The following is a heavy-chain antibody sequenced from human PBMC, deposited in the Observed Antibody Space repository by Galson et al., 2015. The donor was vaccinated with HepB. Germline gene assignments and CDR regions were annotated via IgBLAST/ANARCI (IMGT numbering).Heavy chain of an antibody. Sequence: SLRLSCAASGFTFRSYAIHWVRQAPGKGLEWVAVISYDGRIKYYADSVKGRFTVSRDNSRDTLYLQLNSVGPEDTAVYHCAREQNDYGDSANDAFDIWGQGTMVAVSS. CDR2: ISYDGRIK. D-gene: IGHD4-17*01. CDR3: AREQNDYGDSANDAFDI. J-gene: IGHJ3*02. CDR1: GFTFRSYA. V-gene: IGHV3-30*01.